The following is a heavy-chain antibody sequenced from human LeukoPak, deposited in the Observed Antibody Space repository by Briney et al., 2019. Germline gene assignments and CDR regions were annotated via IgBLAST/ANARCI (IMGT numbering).Heavy chain of an antibody. CDR3: AKVQIAAAGFKFDY. CDR2: ISGSGGST. V-gene: IGHV3-23*01. CDR1: VFTFSSYT. D-gene: IGHD6-13*01. J-gene: IGHJ4*02. Sequence: GGSLRLSCAASVFTFSSYTMSWVRQAPGKGLERVSAISGSGGSTYYADSVKGRFTISRDNSKNTLYLQMNSLRAEDTAVYYCAKVQIAAAGFKFDYWGQGTLVTVSS.